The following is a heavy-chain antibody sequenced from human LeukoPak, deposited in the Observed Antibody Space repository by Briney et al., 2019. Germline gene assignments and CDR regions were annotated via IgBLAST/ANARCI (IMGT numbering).Heavy chain of an antibody. Sequence: GASVTVSCKASGYTFTSYYMHWVRQAPGQGLEWMGLINPSGGSTNYAQTFQGRVTMTRDTSTSTVYMELSSLRSEDTAVYYCARGDYYDSSGPLFDYWGQGTLVTVSS. CDR3: ARGDYYDSSGPLFDY. CDR2: INPSGGST. V-gene: IGHV1-46*01. D-gene: IGHD3-22*01. J-gene: IGHJ4*02. CDR1: GYTFTSYY.